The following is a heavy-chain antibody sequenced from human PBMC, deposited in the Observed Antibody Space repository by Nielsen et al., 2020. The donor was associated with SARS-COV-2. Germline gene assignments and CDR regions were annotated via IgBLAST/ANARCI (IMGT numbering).Heavy chain of an antibody. J-gene: IGHJ3*02. D-gene: IGHD3-10*01. CDR2: IYHSGST. Sequence: SCAVSGGSISSGGYSWSWIRQPPGKGLEWIGYIYHSGSTYYNPSLKSRVTISVDRSKNQFSLKLSSVTAADTAVYYCARADYYGSGSYPKAFDIWGQGTMVTVSS. CDR1: GGSISSGGYS. CDR3: ARADYYGSGSYPKAFDI. V-gene: IGHV4-30-2*01.